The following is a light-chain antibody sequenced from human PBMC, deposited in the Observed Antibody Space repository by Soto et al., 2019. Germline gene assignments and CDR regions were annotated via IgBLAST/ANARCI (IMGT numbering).Light chain of an antibody. CDR2: GVS. J-gene: IGKJ1*01. V-gene: IGKV3-20*01. CDR1: QSVSNNF. CDR3: QQYDTPPWT. Sequence: EVVLTQSPGTLSLSPGERATLSCRASQSVSNNFLAWYQHKPGQAPRLLISGVSSRATGIPDRISGSGSGTDYTLTITRLGPEDSAVYYCQQYDTPPWTFGQGTKVEI.